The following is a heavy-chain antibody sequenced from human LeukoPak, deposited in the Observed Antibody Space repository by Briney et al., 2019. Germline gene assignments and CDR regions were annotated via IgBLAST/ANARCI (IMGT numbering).Heavy chain of an antibody. CDR1: GGSISSTTYY. D-gene: IGHD3-16*01. CDR3: VRGSTLRHYQY. J-gene: IGHJ4*02. CDR2: IYCSGST. V-gene: IGHV4-39*01. Sequence: KPSETLSLTCTVSGGSISSTTYYWGWIRRPPGKGLEWIGSIYCSGSTYYNPSLKSRTTVSVDTSKNQLSLKLSSVTAADTAVYYCVRGSTLRHYQYWGQGTLVTVSS.